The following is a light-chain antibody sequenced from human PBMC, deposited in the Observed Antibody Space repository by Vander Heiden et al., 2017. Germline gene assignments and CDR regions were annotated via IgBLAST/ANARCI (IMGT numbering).Light chain of an antibody. CDR1: QSVLSSSNNKNY. CDR3: QQYYNIPRT. Sequence: DIVMTQSPDSLAVSLGERATINRKSSQSVLSSSNNKNYLAWFQQKPGQPPKLLIYWASTRESGVPDRFSGSGSGTDFTLTISSLQAEDVAVYYCQQYYNIPRTFGQGTKVEIK. J-gene: IGKJ1*01. CDR2: WAS. V-gene: IGKV4-1*01.